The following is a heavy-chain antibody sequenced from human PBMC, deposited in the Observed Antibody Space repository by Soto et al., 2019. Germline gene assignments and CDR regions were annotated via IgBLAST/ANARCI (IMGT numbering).Heavy chain of an antibody. CDR1: GDSFSNHY. CDR2: IFHSGIT. J-gene: IGHJ5*01. Sequence: SETLSLTCTISGDSFSNHYWTWIRQSPGKGLEWIGYIFHSGITDYNPSVKSRVTISIDKSRNLFSLNLTSVTAADTAVYYCARDRYFHDSPRYYRTLDSWGQGTLVTVSS. V-gene: IGHV4-59*11. D-gene: IGHD3-22*01. CDR3: ARDRYFHDSPRYYRTLDS.